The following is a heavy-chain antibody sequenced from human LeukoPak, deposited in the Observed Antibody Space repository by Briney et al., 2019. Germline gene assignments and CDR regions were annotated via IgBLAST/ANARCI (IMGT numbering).Heavy chain of an antibody. Sequence: GGSLRLSCAASGFTFDEYAMHWVRQAPGKGLEWVSGISWDSGSIGYADSVKGRFTISRDNAKNSLYLQMNSLRAEDTALYYCAKDKSSSGWYFDYWGQGTLVTVSS. J-gene: IGHJ4*02. V-gene: IGHV3-9*01. CDR2: ISWDSGSI. D-gene: IGHD6-19*01. CDR3: AKDKSSSGWYFDY. CDR1: GFTFDEYA.